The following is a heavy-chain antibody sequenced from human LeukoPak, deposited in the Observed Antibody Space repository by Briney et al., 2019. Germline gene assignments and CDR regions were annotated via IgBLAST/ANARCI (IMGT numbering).Heavy chain of an antibody. CDR1: GFTFRNYA. D-gene: IGHD3-10*01. V-gene: IGHV3-33*08. CDR2: IWYDGSNK. J-gene: IGHJ4*02. CDR3: ARGIYGSGSFEIDY. Sequence: GGSLRLSCAASGFTFRNYAMHWVRQAPGKGLEWVAVIWYDGSNKYYGDSVKGRFTISRDNSKNTLYLQMNSLRAEDTAVYYCARGIYGSGSFEIDYWGQGTLVTVSS.